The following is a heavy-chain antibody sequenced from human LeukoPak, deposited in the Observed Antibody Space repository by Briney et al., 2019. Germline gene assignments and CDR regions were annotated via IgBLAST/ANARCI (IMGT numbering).Heavy chain of an antibody. D-gene: IGHD3/OR15-3a*01. V-gene: IGHV3-23*01. J-gene: IGHJ4*02. CDR2: ISGSGGST. CDR1: GFTFSNYA. Sequence: GGSLRLSCAASGFTFSNYAMSWVHQAPGKGLEWVSVISGSGGSTYYADSVKGRFTISRDNPKDTLFLQMNSLRTEDTAVYYCAKRSNFWTGYLDYWGQGTLVTVSS. CDR3: AKRSNFWTGYLDY.